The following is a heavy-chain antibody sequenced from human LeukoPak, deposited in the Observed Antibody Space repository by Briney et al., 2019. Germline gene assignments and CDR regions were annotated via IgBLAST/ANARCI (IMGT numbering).Heavy chain of an antibody. D-gene: IGHD2-8*02. Sequence: ASVKVSCKASGYTFTGYYMHWVRQAPGQGLEWMGWINPNSGGTNYAQKFQGRVTMTRDTSISTAYMELSRLRSDDPAVYYCVRDIGWVVYAWGGGGGDYWGQGTLVTVSS. V-gene: IGHV1-2*02. J-gene: IGHJ4*02. CDR3: VRDIGWVVYAWGGGGGDY. CDR1: GYTFTGYY. CDR2: INPNSGGT.